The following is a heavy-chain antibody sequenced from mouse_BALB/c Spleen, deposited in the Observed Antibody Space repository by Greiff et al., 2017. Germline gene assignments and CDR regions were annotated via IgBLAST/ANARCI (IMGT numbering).Heavy chain of an antibody. D-gene: IGHD2-3*01. CDR1: GYAFTNYL. V-gene: IGHV1-54*01. J-gene: IGHJ1*01. Sequence: VKLMESGAELVRPGTSVKVSCKASGYAFTNYLIEWVKQRPGQGLEWIGVINPGSGGTNYNEKFKGKATLTADKSSSTAYMQLSSLTSDDSAVYFCARGGYYLDWYFDVWGAGTTVTVSS. CDR2: INPGSGGT. CDR3: ARGGYYLDWYFDV.